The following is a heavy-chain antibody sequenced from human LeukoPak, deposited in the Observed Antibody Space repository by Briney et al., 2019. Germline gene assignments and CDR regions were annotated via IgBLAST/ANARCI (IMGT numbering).Heavy chain of an antibody. Sequence: PGGSLRLSCAASVFPFSSYAMSWGRQAPGKGLEWVSAVSYTGGMTYYADSVKGRFTISRDNSKNTLYLQMNGLRAEDTAVYYCAKDGRSDLGDHHEYFDYWGQGTLVTVSS. CDR2: VSYTGGMT. V-gene: IGHV3-23*01. CDR3: AKDGRSDLGDHHEYFDY. CDR1: VFPFSSYA. J-gene: IGHJ4*02. D-gene: IGHD4-17*01.